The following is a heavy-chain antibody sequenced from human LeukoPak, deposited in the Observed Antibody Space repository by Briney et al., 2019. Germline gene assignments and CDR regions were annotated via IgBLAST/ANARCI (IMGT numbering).Heavy chain of an antibody. Sequence: GGSLRLSCAASGFTFSSYWMSWVRQAPGKGLEWVANIKQDGSEKYYVDSVKGRFTISSDNAKNSLYLQMNSLRAEDTAVYYCASGGSSGWYFFWGQGTLVTVSS. CDR2: IKQDGSEK. J-gene: IGHJ4*02. D-gene: IGHD6-19*01. CDR3: ASGGSSGWYFF. CDR1: GFTFSSYW. V-gene: IGHV3-7*01.